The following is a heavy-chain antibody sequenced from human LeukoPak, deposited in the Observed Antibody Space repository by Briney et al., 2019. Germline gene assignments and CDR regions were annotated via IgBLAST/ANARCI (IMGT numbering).Heavy chain of an antibody. J-gene: IGHJ4*02. D-gene: IGHD3-22*01. CDR2: MNPYTGKT. CDR3: ARAPSPYYYDSSAYYSDY. Sequence: GASVKVSCKTSGYTLTNFDINWVRQATGQGLEWLGWMNPYTGKTGYAQKFQGRVTFTGDTSIRTAYMEVSTLTSEDTAVYYCARAPSPYYYDSSAYYSDYWGQGTLVTVSS. V-gene: IGHV1-8*03. CDR1: GYTLTNFD.